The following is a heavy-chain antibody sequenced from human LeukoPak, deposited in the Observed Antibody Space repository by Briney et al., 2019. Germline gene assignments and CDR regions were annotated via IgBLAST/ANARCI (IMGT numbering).Heavy chain of an antibody. D-gene: IGHD6-6*01. CDR3: ARDMGLEYSSSSLDY. Sequence: PGGSLRLSCAASGFTFSSYAMSWVRQAPGKGLEWVAVIWYDGSNKYYADSVKGRFTISRDNSKNTLYLQMNSLRAEDTAVYYCARDMGLEYSSSSLDYWGQGTLVTVSS. CDR2: IWYDGSNK. J-gene: IGHJ4*02. CDR1: GFTFSSYA. V-gene: IGHV3-33*08.